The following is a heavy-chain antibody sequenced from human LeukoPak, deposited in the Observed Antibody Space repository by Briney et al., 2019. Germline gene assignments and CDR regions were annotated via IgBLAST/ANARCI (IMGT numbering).Heavy chain of an antibody. Sequence: SETLSLTCTVSGGSISGSSYYWGWIRQPPGKGLEWIGSLYYSGSTYYNPSLKSRVTISVDTSKNQFSLKLSSVTAADTAVYYCARIKSGGTDCSSTSCPFDYWGQGTLVTVSS. CDR1: GGSISGSSYY. D-gene: IGHD2-2*01. CDR2: LYYSGST. CDR3: ARIKSGGTDCSSTSCPFDY. V-gene: IGHV4-39*07. J-gene: IGHJ4*02.